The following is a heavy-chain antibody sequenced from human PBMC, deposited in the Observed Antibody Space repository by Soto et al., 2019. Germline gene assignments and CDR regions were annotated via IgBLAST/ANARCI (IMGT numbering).Heavy chain of an antibody. Sequence: GASVKVSCKASGGTFSSYAISWVRQAPGQGLEWMGGIIPIFGTANYAQKFQGRVTITADKSTSTAYMELSSLRSEDTAVYYCARARLRVVVTGVYYYYGMDVWGQGTTVTVSS. V-gene: IGHV1-69*06. CDR3: ARARLRVVVTGVYYYYGMDV. D-gene: IGHD2-15*01. J-gene: IGHJ6*02. CDR1: GGTFSSYA. CDR2: IIPIFGTA.